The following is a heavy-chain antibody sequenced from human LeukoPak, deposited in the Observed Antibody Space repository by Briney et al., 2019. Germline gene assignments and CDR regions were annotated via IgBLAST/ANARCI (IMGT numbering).Heavy chain of an antibody. CDR3: ARDMITMVRGVIDY. Sequence: GGSLRLSCAASGFTFSINSMNWVRQVPGKGLEWVSSISSSSSNTYYADSVKGRFTISRDNAKNSLYLQTNSLRVEDTAVYYCARDMITMVRGVIDYWGQGTLVTVSS. CDR2: ISSSSSNT. CDR1: GFTFSINS. D-gene: IGHD3-10*01. J-gene: IGHJ4*02. V-gene: IGHV3-21*01.